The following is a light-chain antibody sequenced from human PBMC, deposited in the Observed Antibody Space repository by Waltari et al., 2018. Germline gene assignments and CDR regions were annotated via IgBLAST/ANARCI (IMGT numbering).Light chain of an antibody. J-gene: IGLJ2*01. CDR3: QSYDSGLRV. CDR1: SSNIGAGYD. V-gene: IGLV1-40*01. CDR2: GNS. Sequence: SVLTQPPSVSGAPGQRVTISCTGSSSNIGAGYDVHWYQHLPGTAPKLLIYGNSNRPSGVPDRFSGSKSATSASLAITGLQAEDEADYYCQSYDSGLRVFGGGTKLTVL.